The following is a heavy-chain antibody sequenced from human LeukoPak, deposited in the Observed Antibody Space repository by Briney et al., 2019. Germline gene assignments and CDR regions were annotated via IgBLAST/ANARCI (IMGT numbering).Heavy chain of an antibody. D-gene: IGHD4/OR15-4a*01. CDR2: INQDGSGK. CDR3: ARGQGAY. Sequence: PGGSLRLSCAASGFTFNTYWMNWVRQAPGKGLEWVANINQDGSGKYYVDSLKGRFTISRDNAKNSLYLQMSSLRAEDTAVYYCARGQGAYWGQGTLVTVSS. J-gene: IGHJ4*02. V-gene: IGHV3-7*01. CDR1: GFTFNTYW.